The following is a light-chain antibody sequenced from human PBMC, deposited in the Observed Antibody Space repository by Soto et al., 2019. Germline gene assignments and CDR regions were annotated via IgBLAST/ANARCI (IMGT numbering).Light chain of an antibody. J-gene: IGLJ3*02. CDR2: RNN. CDR3: AAWDDSLSGVV. CDR1: SSNIGSNY. Sequence: HSVLTQPPSASGTPGQRVTISCSGSSSNIGSNYGYWYQQLPGTAPKLLIYRNNQRPSGVPDRFSGSKSGTSASLAISGLRSEDEADYYCAAWDDSLSGVVFGGGTKVTVL. V-gene: IGLV1-47*01.